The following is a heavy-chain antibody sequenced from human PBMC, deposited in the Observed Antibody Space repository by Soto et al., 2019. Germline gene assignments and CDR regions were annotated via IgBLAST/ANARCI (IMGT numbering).Heavy chain of an antibody. CDR2: INHSGKT. D-gene: IGHD1-1*01. CDR1: GASFSGYY. J-gene: IGHJ6*03. V-gene: IGHV4-34*01. Sequence: PSETLSLTCAVYGASFSGYYWSWIRQPPGKGLESMGEINHSGKTNYNPSLMGRVTISVDTSKNQFSLKLSSVTAADTAVYYCARAPPPGTTRYYYYLDVWGKGTTVTVSS. CDR3: ARAPPPGTTRYYYYLDV.